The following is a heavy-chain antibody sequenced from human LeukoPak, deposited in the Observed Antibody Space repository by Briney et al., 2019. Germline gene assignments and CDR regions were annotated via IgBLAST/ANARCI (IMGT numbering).Heavy chain of an antibody. CDR1: GYSISSGYY. V-gene: IGHV4-38-2*02. D-gene: IGHD1-26*01. CDR3: ARDGSIVGAIPFDY. CDR2: IYHSGST. Sequence: SETLSLTCTVSGYSISSGYYWGWIRQPPGKGLEWIGSIYHSGSTYYNPSLKSRVTISVDTSKNQFSLKLSSVTAADTAVYYCARDGSIVGAIPFDYWGQGTLVTVSS. J-gene: IGHJ4*02.